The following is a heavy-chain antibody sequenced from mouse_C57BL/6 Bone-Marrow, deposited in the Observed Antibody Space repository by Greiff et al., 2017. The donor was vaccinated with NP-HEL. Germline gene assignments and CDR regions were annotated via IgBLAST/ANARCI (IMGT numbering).Heavy chain of an antibody. V-gene: IGHV2-2*01. Sequence: VQLQQSGPGLVQPSQSLSITCTVSGFSLTSYGVHWVRQSPGKGLEWLGVIWSGGSTDYNAAFISRLSISKDNSKSQVFFKMNSLQADDTAIYYCARGYYGSSYPYFDYWGQGTTLTVSS. CDR2: IWSGGST. CDR1: GFSLTSYG. D-gene: IGHD1-1*01. J-gene: IGHJ2*01. CDR3: ARGYYGSSYPYFDY.